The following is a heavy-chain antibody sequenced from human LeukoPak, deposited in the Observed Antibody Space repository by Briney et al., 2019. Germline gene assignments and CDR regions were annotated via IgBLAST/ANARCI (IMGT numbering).Heavy chain of an antibody. CDR1: GYTFTSYA. Sequence: SVKVSCKASGYTFTSYAMNWVRQAPGQGLEWMGGIIPIFGTANYAQKFQGRVTITADESTSTAYMELSSLRSEDTAVYYCASRLNGWGQGTLVTVSS. CDR2: IIPIFGTA. CDR3: ASRLNG. V-gene: IGHV1-69*13. J-gene: IGHJ4*02.